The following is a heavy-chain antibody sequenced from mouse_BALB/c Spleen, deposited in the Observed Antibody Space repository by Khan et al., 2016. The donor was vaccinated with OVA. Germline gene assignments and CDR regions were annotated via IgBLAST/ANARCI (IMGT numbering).Heavy chain of an antibody. J-gene: IGHJ3*01. D-gene: IGHD1-1*02. CDR2: INYSGST. CDR3: VRGWSY. CDR1: GYSITSDYA. Sequence: EVQLQESGPGLVKPSQSLSLTCTVTGYSITSDYAWNWIRQFPGNRLEWMGYINYSGSTSKKPSLKSRMSITRDPSKNQIFLQLNSVTTEDTAQYYCVRGWSYWGQGTLVTVSA. V-gene: IGHV3-2*02.